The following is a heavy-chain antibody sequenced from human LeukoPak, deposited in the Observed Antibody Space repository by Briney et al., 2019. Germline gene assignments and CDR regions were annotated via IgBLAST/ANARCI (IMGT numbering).Heavy chain of an antibody. CDR1: GFTFSTYT. Sequence: GGSLRLSCKASGFTFSTYTVNWVRQAPGKGLEWVSVIYSGGSTYYADSVKGRFTISRDNSKNTLYLQMNSLRAEDTAVYYCARDTGNRDYWGQGTLVTVSS. V-gene: IGHV3-53*01. D-gene: IGHD1-14*01. CDR2: IYSGGST. CDR3: ARDTGNRDY. J-gene: IGHJ4*02.